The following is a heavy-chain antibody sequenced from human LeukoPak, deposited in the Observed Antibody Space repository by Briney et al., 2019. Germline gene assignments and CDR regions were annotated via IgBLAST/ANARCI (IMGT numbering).Heavy chain of an antibody. V-gene: IGHV4-59*08. J-gene: IGHJ4*02. CDR3: ARGGSNWNDRGLDY. D-gene: IGHD1-1*01. CDR1: GGSISSYY. CDR2: IYYSGST. Sequence: SETLSLTCTVSGGSISSYYWSWIRQPPGKGLECIGYIYYSGSTNYNPSLKSRVTISVDRSKNQFSLKLSSVTAADTAVYYCARGGSNWNDRGLDYWGQGTLVTVSS.